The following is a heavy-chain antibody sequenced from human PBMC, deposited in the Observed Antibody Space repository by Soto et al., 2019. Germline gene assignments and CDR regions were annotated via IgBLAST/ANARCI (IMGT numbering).Heavy chain of an antibody. D-gene: IGHD1-26*01. CDR1: GFTFSTYT. CDR3: VREDGKVGTNSAFDY. CDR2: INGRGNYI. V-gene: IGHV3-21*01. J-gene: IGHJ4*02. Sequence: EVQVVESGGDLVKPGGSLRHSCASSGFTFSTYTMNWVRQAPGKGLEWVSSINGRGNYIYYAESVKGRFTISRDNAKNSLYLQMDRLRAEDTALYYCVREDGKVGTNSAFDYWGLGALVTVSS.